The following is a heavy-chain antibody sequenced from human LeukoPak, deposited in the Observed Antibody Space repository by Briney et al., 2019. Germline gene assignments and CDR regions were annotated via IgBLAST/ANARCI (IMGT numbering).Heavy chain of an antibody. CDR1: GFTFSSYS. CDR3: ASLYYYGSGSYYNGNWFDP. J-gene: IGHJ5*02. V-gene: IGHV3-48*01. Sequence: GGSLRLSCAASGFTFSSYSMNWVRQAPGKGLEWVSYISSSSSTIYYADSVKGRFTISRDNSKNTLYLQMNSLRAEDTAVYYCASLYYYGSGSYYNGNWFDPWGQGTLVTVSS. CDR2: ISSSSSTI. D-gene: IGHD3-10*01.